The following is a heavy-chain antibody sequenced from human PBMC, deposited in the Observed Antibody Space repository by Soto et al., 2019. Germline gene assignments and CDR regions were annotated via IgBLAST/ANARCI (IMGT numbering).Heavy chain of an antibody. J-gene: IGHJ3*02. CDR2: IYYSGST. CDR3: ERVGGEPAHAFDI. CDR1: GDSVSRGSYY. Sequence: SETLSLTCTVSGDSVSRGSYYWSWIRQPPGKGLEWIGYIYYSGSTNYNPSLKSRVTISVDTSKNQFSLKLSSVTAADTAVYYCERVGGEPAHAFDIWGQGTMGTVSS. V-gene: IGHV4-61*01. D-gene: IGHD3-16*01.